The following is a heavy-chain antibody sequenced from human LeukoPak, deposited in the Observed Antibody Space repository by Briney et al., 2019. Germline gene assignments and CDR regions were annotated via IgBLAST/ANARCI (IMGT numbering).Heavy chain of an antibody. V-gene: IGHV4-39*01. CDR2: VFYSGNT. CDR3: ARSSYGSGTLYNGMDV. D-gene: IGHD3-10*01. CDR1: GGSISRTSHY. J-gene: IGHJ6*02. Sequence: SETLSLTCTVSGGSISRTSHYCGWIRQPPGKGLEWIGSVFYSGNTYYNPSLKSRVTISVDTSKNQFSLKLSFVTAADTAVYYCARSSYGSGTLYNGMDVWGQGTTVTVSS.